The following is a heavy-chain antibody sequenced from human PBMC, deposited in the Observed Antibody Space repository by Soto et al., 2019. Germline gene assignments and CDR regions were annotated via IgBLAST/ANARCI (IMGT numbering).Heavy chain of an antibody. Sequence: GALRLSCAASGFTFSSYSMNWVRQAPGKGLEWVSYISSSSSTIYYADSVKGRFTISRDNAKNSLYLQMNSLRDEDTAVYYCAKVPAAIGEDYYYYGMDVWGQGTTVTVS. CDR2: ISSSSSTI. CDR3: AKVPAAIGEDYYYYGMDV. D-gene: IGHD2-2*02. V-gene: IGHV3-48*02. J-gene: IGHJ6*02. CDR1: GFTFSSYS.